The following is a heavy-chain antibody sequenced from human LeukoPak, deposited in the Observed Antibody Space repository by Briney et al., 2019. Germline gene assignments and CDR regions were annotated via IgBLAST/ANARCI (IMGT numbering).Heavy chain of an antibody. CDR2: ISSGGGII. J-gene: IGHJ4*02. D-gene: IGHD4-17*01. V-gene: IGHV3-48*03. CDR3: ARESDDGDFFFDY. Sequence: PGGSLRLSCAASGFTFSSYEMSWVRQAPGQGLEWVSYISSGGGIIYYADSVKGRFTISRDNAKNSLYLQMNSLRAEDTAVYYCARESDDGDFFFDYWGQGTLVTVSS. CDR1: GFTFSSYE.